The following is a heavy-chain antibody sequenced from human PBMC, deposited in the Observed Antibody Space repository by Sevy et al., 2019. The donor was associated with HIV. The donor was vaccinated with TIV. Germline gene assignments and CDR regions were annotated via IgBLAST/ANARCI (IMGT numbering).Heavy chain of an antibody. CDR2: IYHSGNT. Sequence: SETLSLTCAVSGYSISSGYYWGWIRQPPGKGLEWIGSIYHSGNTYYNPSLKSRVTISLDTSKNQFSLKLSSVTAADTAVYYCARLSGSGSLGRQSYMDVWGKGTTVTVSS. CDR1: GYSISSGYY. V-gene: IGHV4-38-2*01. CDR3: ARLSGSGSLGRQSYMDV. J-gene: IGHJ6*03. D-gene: IGHD3-10*01.